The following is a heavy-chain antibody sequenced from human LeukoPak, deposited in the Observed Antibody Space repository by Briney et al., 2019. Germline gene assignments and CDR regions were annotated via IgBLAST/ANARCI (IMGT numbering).Heavy chain of an antibody. V-gene: IGHV3-30*04. D-gene: IGHD5-12*01. J-gene: IGHJ4*02. CDR2: ISYDGSNK. CDR1: GFTFSSYA. Sequence: GRSLRLSCAASGFTFSSYAMHWVRQAPGKGLEWVAVISYDGSNKYYADSVKGRFTISRDNSKNTLYLQMNSLRAEDTAVYYCARDVDIVATGGLDYWGQGTLVTVSS. CDR3: ARDVDIVATGGLDY.